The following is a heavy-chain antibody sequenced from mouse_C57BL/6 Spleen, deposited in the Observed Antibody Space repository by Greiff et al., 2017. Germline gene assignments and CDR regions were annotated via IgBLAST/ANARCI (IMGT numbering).Heavy chain of an antibody. CDR3: TVGVYGNYVGTWYFDV. D-gene: IGHD2-1*01. CDR2: IRLKSDNYAT. CDR1: GFTFSNYW. J-gene: IGHJ1*03. Sequence: EVQLVESGGGLVQPGGSMKLSCVASGFTFSNYWMNWVRQSPEKGLEWVAQIRLKSDNYATHYAESVKGRFTISRDDSKSSVYLQMNNLRAEDTGIYYCTVGVYGNYVGTWYFDVWGTGTTVTVSS. V-gene: IGHV6-3*01.